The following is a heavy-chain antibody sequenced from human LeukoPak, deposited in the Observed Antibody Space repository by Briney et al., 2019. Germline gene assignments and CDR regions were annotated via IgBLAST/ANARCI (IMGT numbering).Heavy chain of an antibody. CDR2: VYNSGST. CDR3: ARDRSLYNDFWSGYYAFDI. Sequence: SETLSLTCTVSGGSISSHYWSWIRQPPGKGLEWIGYVYNSGSTKYNPALKSRVFISVDTSRNRFSLELNSVTAADTAMYYCARDRSLYNDFWSGYYAFDIWGQGTMVTVSP. V-gene: IGHV4-59*11. J-gene: IGHJ3*02. D-gene: IGHD3-3*01. CDR1: GGSISSHY.